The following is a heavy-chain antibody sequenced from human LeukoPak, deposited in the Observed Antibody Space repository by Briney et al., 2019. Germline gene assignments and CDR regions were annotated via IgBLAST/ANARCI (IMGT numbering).Heavy chain of an antibody. D-gene: IGHD6-13*01. J-gene: IGHJ4*02. CDR1: GDSISSGDYC. CDR3: ARVSSVAGISPHYFDY. CDR2: ICSSGST. V-gene: IGHV4-61*10. Sequence: PSETLSLTCAVSGDSISSGDYCWSWIRQPAGKGLEWIGRICSSGSTNYNPSLKSRVTISVDTSKNQFSLKLSSVTPADTAVYYCARVSSVAGISPHYFDYWGPGTLVTVSS.